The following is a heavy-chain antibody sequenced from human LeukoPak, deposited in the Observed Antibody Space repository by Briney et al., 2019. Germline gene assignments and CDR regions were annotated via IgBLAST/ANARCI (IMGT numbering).Heavy chain of an antibody. J-gene: IGHJ4*02. CDR2: IYHSGNA. Sequence: PSETLSLTCAVSGYSISTGYYWGWIRQPPGKGLEWIGNIYHSGNAYYNPSLKSRVTISVDTSKNQFSLNLSSVTAADTAVYYCARRGYSYGSPFDYWGQGTLVTVSS. CDR1: GYSISTGYY. V-gene: IGHV4-38-2*01. D-gene: IGHD5-18*01. CDR3: ARRGYSYGSPFDY.